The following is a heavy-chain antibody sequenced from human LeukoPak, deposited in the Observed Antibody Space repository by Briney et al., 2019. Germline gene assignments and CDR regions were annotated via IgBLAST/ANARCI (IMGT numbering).Heavy chain of an antibody. CDR2: IYPGDSDT. V-gene: IGHV5-51*01. CDR3: ATARPSIAARPSWFDP. D-gene: IGHD6-6*01. Sequence: GESLKISCKGSGYSFTSYWIGWVRQMPGKGQEWMGIIYPGDSDTRYSPSFQGQVTISADKSISTAYLQWSSLKASDTAMYYCATARPSIAARPSWFDPWGQGTLVTVSS. CDR1: GYSFTSYW. J-gene: IGHJ5*02.